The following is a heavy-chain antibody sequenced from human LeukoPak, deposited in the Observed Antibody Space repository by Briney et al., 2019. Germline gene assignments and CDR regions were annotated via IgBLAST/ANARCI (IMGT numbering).Heavy chain of an antibody. D-gene: IGHD6-19*01. CDR1: GYTFTSYD. CDR2: MNPNSGNT. Sequence: ASVKVSCKASGYTFTSYDINWVRQATGQGLKWMGWMNPNSGNTGYAQKFQGRVTITRNTSISTAYMELSSLRSEDTAVYYCARGEAVAGTGDYWGQGTLVTVSS. CDR3: ARGEAVAGTGDY. V-gene: IGHV1-8*03. J-gene: IGHJ4*02.